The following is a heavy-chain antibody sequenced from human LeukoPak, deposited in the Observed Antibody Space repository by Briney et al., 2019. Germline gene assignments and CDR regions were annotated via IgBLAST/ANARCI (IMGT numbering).Heavy chain of an antibody. V-gene: IGHV4-34*01. D-gene: IGHD3-16*01. J-gene: IGHJ4*02. CDR2: INHSGST. CDR1: GGSFSGYY. CDR3: ARGDDSSD. Sequence: SETLSLTCAVYGGSFSGYYWSWIRQPPGKGLEWIGEINHSGSTNYNPSLKSRVTISVDTSKNQFSLKLSSVTAADTAVYYCARGDDSSDWGQGTLSPSPQ.